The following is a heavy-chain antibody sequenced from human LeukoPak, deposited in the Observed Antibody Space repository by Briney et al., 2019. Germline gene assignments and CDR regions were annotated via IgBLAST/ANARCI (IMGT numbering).Heavy chain of an antibody. CDR3: ARGESSGPRGYYGMDV. Sequence: SETLSLTCTVSGGSISSYSWSWIRQPAGKGLEWIGRIYTSGSTNYNPSLKSRVTMSVDTSKNQFSLKLSSVTAADTAVYYCARGESSGPRGYYGMDVWGQGTTVTVSS. J-gene: IGHJ6*02. CDR2: IYTSGST. D-gene: IGHD6-19*01. V-gene: IGHV4-4*07. CDR1: GGSISSYS.